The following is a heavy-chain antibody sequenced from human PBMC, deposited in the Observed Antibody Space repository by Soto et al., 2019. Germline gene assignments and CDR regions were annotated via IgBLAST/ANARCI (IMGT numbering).Heavy chain of an antibody. J-gene: IGHJ5*02. CDR2: INHSGST. Sequence: QVQLQQWGAGLLKPSETLSLTCVVYGGSFSDYYWSWIRQPPGKGLEWIGEINHSGSTNYNPSLKSRVTISVDTSKNQFSLKLSSVTAADTAVYYCARAPAPRYIVVAKSRFDPWGQGTLVTVSS. CDR3: ARAPAPRYIVVAKSRFDP. V-gene: IGHV4-34*01. D-gene: IGHD2-15*01. CDR1: GGSFSDYY.